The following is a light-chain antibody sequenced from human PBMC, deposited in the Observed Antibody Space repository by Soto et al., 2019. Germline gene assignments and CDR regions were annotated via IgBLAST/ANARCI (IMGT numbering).Light chain of an antibody. CDR1: SSNIGADYD. Sequence: QSVLTQPPSVSGAPGQRITISCTGSSSNIGADYDVHWYQQVPGTAPRLLIYGNTNRPSGVPDRFSASKSGTSASLAITGLRAEDEADYYCQTYDNSLSGPVVFGGGTQLTVL. J-gene: IGLJ2*01. CDR3: QTYDNSLSGPVV. V-gene: IGLV1-40*01. CDR2: GNT.